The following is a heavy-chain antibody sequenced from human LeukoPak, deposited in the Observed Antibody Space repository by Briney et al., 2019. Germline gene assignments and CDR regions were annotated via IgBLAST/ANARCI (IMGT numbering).Heavy chain of an antibody. Sequence: PSETLSLSCTVSGGSISSYYWGWIRQPAGKGLEWIGRIYTSGSTNYNPSLKSRVTMSVDTSKNQFSLKLSSVTAADTAVYYCARDPIFYCSGGSCYSNWFDPWGQGTLVTVSS. CDR1: GGSISSYY. CDR2: IYTSGST. V-gene: IGHV4-4*07. CDR3: ARDPIFYCSGGSCYSNWFDP. J-gene: IGHJ5*02. D-gene: IGHD2-15*01.